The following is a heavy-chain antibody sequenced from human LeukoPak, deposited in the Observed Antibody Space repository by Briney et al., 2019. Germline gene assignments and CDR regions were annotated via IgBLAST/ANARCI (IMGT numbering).Heavy chain of an antibody. V-gene: IGHV5-51*01. D-gene: IGHD3-10*01. J-gene: IGHJ3*02. Sequence: GESLKISCKGSGYSFTSYWIGWGRQMPGKGLEWMGIIYPGDSDTRYSPSFQGQVTISADKSISTAYLQWSSLKASDTAMYYRARGHMVRGVHDAFDIWGQGTMVTVFS. CDR2: IYPGDSDT. CDR3: ARGHMVRGVHDAFDI. CDR1: GYSFTSYW.